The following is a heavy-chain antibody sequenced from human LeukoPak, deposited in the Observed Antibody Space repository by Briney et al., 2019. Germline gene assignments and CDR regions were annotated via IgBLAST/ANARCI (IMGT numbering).Heavy chain of an antibody. J-gene: IGHJ6*03. D-gene: IGHD3-3*01. CDR3: AREVQAYDFWSTDYYMDV. CDR2: IYYSGST. CDR1: GGSISSYY. Sequence: PSETLSLTCTVSGGSISSYYWSWIRQPPGKGLEWIGYIYYSGSTNYNPSLKSRVTISVDTSKNQFSLKLSSVTAADTAVYYCAREVQAYDFWSTDYYMDVWGKGTTVTVSS. V-gene: IGHV4-59*01.